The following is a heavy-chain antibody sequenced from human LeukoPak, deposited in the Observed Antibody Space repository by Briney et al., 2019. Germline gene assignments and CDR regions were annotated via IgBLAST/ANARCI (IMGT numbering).Heavy chain of an antibody. D-gene: IGHD5-24*01. V-gene: IGHV4-4*07. Sequence: SETLSLTCTVSGGSISSYYWSWIRQPAGKGLEWIGRIYTSGSTDYNPSLKSRVTISVDTSKNQFSLKLSSVTAADTAVYYCAAPTEMADAFDIWGQGTMVTVSS. CDR1: GGSISSYY. CDR2: IYTSGST. J-gene: IGHJ3*02. CDR3: AAPTEMADAFDI.